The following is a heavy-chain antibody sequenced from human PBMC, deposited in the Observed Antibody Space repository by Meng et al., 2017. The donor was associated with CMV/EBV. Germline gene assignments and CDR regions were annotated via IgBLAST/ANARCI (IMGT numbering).Heavy chain of an antibody. V-gene: IGHV1-69*05. CDR3: ARPSTIFGVVPTPDYGMDV. CDR1: GGTFSSYA. Sequence: VSCKASGGTFSSYAISWVRQAPGQGLEWMGGIIPIFGTANYAQKFQGRVTITTDESTSTAYMELSSLRSEDTAVYYCARPSTIFGVVPTPDYGMDVWGQGTTVTV. J-gene: IGHJ6*02. D-gene: IGHD3-3*01. CDR2: IIPIFGTA.